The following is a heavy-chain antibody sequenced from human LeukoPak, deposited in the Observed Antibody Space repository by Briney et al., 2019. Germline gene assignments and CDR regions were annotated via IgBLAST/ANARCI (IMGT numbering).Heavy chain of an antibody. D-gene: IGHD2-8*01. J-gene: IGHJ6*03. CDR2: VYSGGTT. CDR3: AREIVLMMSDHASPHYMDV. Sequence: SETLSLTCTVSGASISDYFWSWIRQPPGRGLEWIGYVYSGGTTDYSPSLKSRVTISLDTSNNQVSLSLRSATAADTAVYYCAREIVLMMSDHASPHYMDVWGRGTTVTVSS. V-gene: IGHV4-59*01. CDR1: GASISDYF.